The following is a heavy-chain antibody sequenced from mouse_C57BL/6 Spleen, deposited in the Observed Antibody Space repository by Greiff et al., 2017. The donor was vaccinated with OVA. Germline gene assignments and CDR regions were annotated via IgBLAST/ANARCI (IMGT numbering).Heavy chain of an antibody. Sequence: EVQGVESGGGLVQPGGSLKLSCAASGFTFSDYGMAWVRQAPRKGPEWVAFISNLAYSIYYADTVTGRFTISRENAKNTLYLEMSSLRSEDTAMYYCARHGDGSPYYFDYWGQGTTLTVSS. D-gene: IGHD1-1*01. J-gene: IGHJ2*01. CDR2: ISNLAYSI. CDR3: ARHGDGSPYYFDY. V-gene: IGHV5-15*01. CDR1: GFTFSDYG.